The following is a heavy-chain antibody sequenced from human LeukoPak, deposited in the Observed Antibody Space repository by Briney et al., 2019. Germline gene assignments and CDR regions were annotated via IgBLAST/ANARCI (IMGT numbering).Heavy chain of an antibody. D-gene: IGHD3-22*01. CDR2: IYYSGST. V-gene: IGHV4-59*01. CDR3: ARGIYDSSGYYYPDAFDI. Sequence: PSETLSLTCTVSGGSISSYYWTWTRQPPGKGLEWIGYIYYSGSTNYNPSLKSRVTISIDTSKNQFSLKLSSVTAADTAVYYCARGIYDSSGYYYPDAFDIWGQGTMATVSS. J-gene: IGHJ3*02. CDR1: GGSISSYY.